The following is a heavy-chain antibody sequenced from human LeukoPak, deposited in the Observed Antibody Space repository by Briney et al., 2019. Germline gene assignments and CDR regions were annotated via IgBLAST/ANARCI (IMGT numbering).Heavy chain of an antibody. Sequence: GGSLRLSCAASGFTFSNAWVSWVRQAPGKGLEWVGRIKSNTDGGTTDYAAGVKGRFTISRDDSKNTLYLQMNSLKTEDTAVYYCTTGGSIQLWSTYYMDVWGIGTTVTVSS. CDR3: TTGGSIQLWSTYYMDV. CDR1: GFTFSNAW. V-gene: IGHV3-15*01. CDR2: IKSNTDGGTT. J-gene: IGHJ6*03. D-gene: IGHD5-18*01.